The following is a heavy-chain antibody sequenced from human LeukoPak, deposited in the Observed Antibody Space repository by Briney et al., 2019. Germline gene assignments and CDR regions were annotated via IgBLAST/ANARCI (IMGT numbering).Heavy chain of an antibody. CDR3: ARTDYYDSSGPD. CDR2: IYSGGTT. D-gene: IGHD3-22*01. CDR1: GFTVSTNY. Sequence: GGSLRLSCAASGFTVSTNYLSWVRQAPGKGLEWVSVIYSGGTTHYADSVKGRFTISRDNSKNTLYLQMNSLRVEDTAVYYCARTDYYDSSGPDWGQGTLVTVSS. V-gene: IGHV3-66*01. J-gene: IGHJ4*02.